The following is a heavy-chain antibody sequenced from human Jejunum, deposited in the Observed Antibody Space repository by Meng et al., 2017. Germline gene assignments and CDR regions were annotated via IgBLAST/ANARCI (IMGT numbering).Heavy chain of an antibody. CDR1: GDFTSSSDR. CDR2: VWHSGAT. CDR3: ARGVLERYFDY. Sequence: VPLQGSGPGLVKPSVTLTLTYAVSGDFTSSSDRWTWVRQAPGRGLEWIGEVWHSGATYYNPSLESRLTISIDTSNNRFSLELSSATAADTAVYYCARGVLERYFDYWGQGALVTVSS. J-gene: IGHJ4*02. V-gene: IGHV4-4*02. D-gene: IGHD3-10*01.